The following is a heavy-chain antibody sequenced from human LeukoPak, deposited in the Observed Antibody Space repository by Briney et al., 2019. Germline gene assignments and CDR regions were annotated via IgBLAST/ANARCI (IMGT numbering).Heavy chain of an antibody. V-gene: IGHV3-21*01. D-gene: IGHD3-22*01. Sequence: GGSLRLSCAASGITLISYNMNWVRQAPGKGLEWVSSISSDSNYIYYADSVKGRFTISRDNAKNSLYLQMNSLRVEDTAVYYCARSVTMIVDWFDPWGQGTLVTVSS. CDR1: GITLISYN. CDR2: ISSDSNYI. CDR3: ARSVTMIVDWFDP. J-gene: IGHJ5*02.